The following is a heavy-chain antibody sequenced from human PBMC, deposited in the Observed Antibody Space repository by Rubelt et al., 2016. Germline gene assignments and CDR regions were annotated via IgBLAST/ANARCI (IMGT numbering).Heavy chain of an antibody. CDR1: GESVSGYY. Sequence: QVQLQQWGAGLFKPSETLSLTCAVYGESVSGYYWSWIRQPPGKGLEWISYISYNSRSSYYAGSVKGRFTITRDNAKDLVFLQMNSLRAVDTAVYYCARGEVGATGSVDYWGQGTLVTVSS. CDR3: ARGEVGATGSVDY. V-gene: IGHV3-11*01. J-gene: IGHJ4*02. D-gene: IGHD1-26*01. CDR2: ISYNSRSS.